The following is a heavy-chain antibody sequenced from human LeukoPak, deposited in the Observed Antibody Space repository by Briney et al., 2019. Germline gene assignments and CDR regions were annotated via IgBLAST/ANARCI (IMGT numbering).Heavy chain of an antibody. J-gene: IGHJ5*02. D-gene: IGHD3-3*01. Sequence: GGSLRLSCAASGFTFSSYSMNWVRQAPGKGLEWVSSISSSSSYIYYADSVKGRFTISRDNAKNSLYLQMNSLRAEDTAVYYCARDAITIFGVAPNLSNWSDPWGQGTLVTVSS. CDR2: ISSSSSYI. V-gene: IGHV3-21*01. CDR3: ARDAITIFGVAPNLSNWSDP. CDR1: GFTFSSYS.